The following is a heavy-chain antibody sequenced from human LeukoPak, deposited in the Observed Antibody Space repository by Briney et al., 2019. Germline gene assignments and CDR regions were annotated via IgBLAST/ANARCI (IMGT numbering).Heavy chain of an antibody. Sequence: ASVKVSCKAPGYTFTTYDINWVRQATGQGLEWMGWTNPKSGYTGYAQKFQGRVTMSRDTSTSTAYMELSSLRSEDTAVYYCARVAGSIDYWGQGTLVTVSS. J-gene: IGHJ4*02. V-gene: IGHV1-8*01. CDR2: TNPKSGYT. D-gene: IGHD1-26*01. CDR3: ARVAGSIDY. CDR1: GYTFTTYD.